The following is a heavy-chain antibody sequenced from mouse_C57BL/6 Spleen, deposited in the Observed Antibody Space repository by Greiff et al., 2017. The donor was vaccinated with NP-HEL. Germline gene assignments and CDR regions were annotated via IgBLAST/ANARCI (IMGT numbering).Heavy chain of an antibody. D-gene: IGHD1-1*01. Sequence: QVQLQQPGAELVKPGASVKLSCKASGYTFTSYWMHWVKQRPGQGLEWIGMIHPNSGSTNYNEKFKSKATLTVDKSSSTAYMQLSSLTSEDSAVYYCARNYYGTPSYFDYWGQGTTLTVSS. CDR1: GYTFTSYW. J-gene: IGHJ2*01. V-gene: IGHV1-64*01. CDR2: IHPNSGST. CDR3: ARNYYGTPSYFDY.